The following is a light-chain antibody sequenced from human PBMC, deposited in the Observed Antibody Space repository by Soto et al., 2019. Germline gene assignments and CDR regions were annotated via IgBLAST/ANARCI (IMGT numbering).Light chain of an antibody. CDR2: TNS. CDR1: SSNIGANYD. V-gene: IGLV1-40*01. J-gene: IGLJ1*01. CDR3: QSYHSSLSGYV. Sequence: QSVLTQPPSVSGAPGQRVTISCTGSSSNIGANYDVHWYQHLPGTAPKLLIYTNSNRPSGVPDRFSGSKSGTSASLAITGLQAADEADYYCQSYHSSLSGYVVGTGTKVTVL.